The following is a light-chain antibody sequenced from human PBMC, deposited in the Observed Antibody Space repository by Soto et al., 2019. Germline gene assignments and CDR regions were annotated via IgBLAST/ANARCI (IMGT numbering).Light chain of an antibody. CDR2: AAS. Sequence: DIKMTQSPSSVSESLGDRVTITCRASQGINGWLAWYQQKSGKAPKLLIYAASTLQSGVPSRFSGSESGTDFTLTITSLQPEDFATYYCQRTNSFPWTFGQGTRVEIK. CDR3: QRTNSFPWT. V-gene: IGKV1-12*01. CDR1: QGINGW. J-gene: IGKJ1*01.